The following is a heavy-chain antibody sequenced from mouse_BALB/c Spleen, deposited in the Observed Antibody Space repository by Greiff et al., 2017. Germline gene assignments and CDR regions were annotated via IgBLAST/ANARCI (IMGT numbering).Heavy chain of an antibody. CDR1: GFTFSSYW. V-gene: IGHV6-6*02. D-gene: IGHD2-4*01. J-gene: IGHJ4*01. CDR3: STMITGYAMDY. CDR2: IRLKSDNYAT. Sequence: EVHLVESGGGLVQPGGSMKLSCVASGFTFSSYWMSWVRQSPEKGLEWVAEIRLKSDNYATHYAESVKGKFTISRDDSKSRLYLQMNSLRAEDTGIYYCSTMITGYAMDYWGQGTSVTVSS.